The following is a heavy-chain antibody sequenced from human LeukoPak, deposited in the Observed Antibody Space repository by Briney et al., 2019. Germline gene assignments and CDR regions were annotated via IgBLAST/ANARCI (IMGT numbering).Heavy chain of an antibody. CDR1: EYTFTVYY. D-gene: IGHD5-24*01. J-gene: IGHJ4*02. CDR2: LNFNSGGT. CDR3: ARAREGDRWLQLHFDY. V-gene: IGHV1-2*02. Sequence: ASVKVSCKASEYTFTVYYMHWVRQAPGQGLEWMGWLNFNSGGTNYAHKFQGRVTMTRDTSISTAYMELSRLRSDDTAVYYCARAREGDRWLQLHFDYWGQGTLVTVSS.